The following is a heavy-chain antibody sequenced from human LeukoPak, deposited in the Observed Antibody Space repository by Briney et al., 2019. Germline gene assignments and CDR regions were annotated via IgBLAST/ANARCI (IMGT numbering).Heavy chain of an antibody. Sequence: PGGSLRLSCAASGFTFSSYWMSWVRQAPGKGLEWLSNIKQDGSEKYYVDSVNGRFTISRDNAKNSLYLQMNSLRTEDTAVYYCARSAVYTSGCYYFDYWGQGTLVTVSS. CDR3: ARSAVYTSGCYYFDY. D-gene: IGHD6-19*01. CDR1: GFTFSSYW. CDR2: IKQDGSEK. V-gene: IGHV3-7*01. J-gene: IGHJ4*02.